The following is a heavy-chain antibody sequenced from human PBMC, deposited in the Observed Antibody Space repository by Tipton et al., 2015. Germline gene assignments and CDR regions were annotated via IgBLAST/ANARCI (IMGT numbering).Heavy chain of an antibody. J-gene: IGHJ4*02. CDR1: GYTFIKYY. CDR2: INPSGGST. D-gene: IGHD7-27*01. V-gene: IGHV1-46*01. Sequence: QSGPEVKKPGASVKVSCKASGYTFIKYYVHWVRQAPGQGLEWMGIINPSGGSTTYAQKFQGRVTMTRDPSTGTLYMELSSLRSQDTAVYYCARDRNPNWGSEGLDFWGQGTLVTVSS. CDR3: ARDRNPNWGSEGLDF.